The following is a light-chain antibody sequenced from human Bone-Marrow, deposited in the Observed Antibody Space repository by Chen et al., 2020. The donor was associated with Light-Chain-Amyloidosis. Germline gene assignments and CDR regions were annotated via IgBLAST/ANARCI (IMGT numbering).Light chain of an antibody. CDR2: DDS. CDR1: NIGSTS. CDR3: QVWDRSSDRPV. Sequence: SYVLTQPSSVSVAPGQTDTIACGGNNIGSTSVHWYQQTPGQAPILVVYDDSDRPSGIPERLSGSNSGNTATLTISRVEAGDEADYYCQVWDRSSDRPVFGGGTKLTVL. J-gene: IGLJ3*02. V-gene: IGLV3-21*02.